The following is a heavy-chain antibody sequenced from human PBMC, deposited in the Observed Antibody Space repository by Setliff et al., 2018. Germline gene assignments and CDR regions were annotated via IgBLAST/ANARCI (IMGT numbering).Heavy chain of an antibody. Sequence: PSETLSLTCTVSGGSISNYYWSWIRQPAGKGLEWIGRIYTSGSTNYNPSLKSQVTMSVDTSKNQFSLKLSSVTAADTAVYYCARKGISALSGAFDMWGQGTMVTVSS. V-gene: IGHV4-4*07. CDR2: IYTSGST. CDR3: ARKGISALSGAFDM. CDR1: GGSISNYY. J-gene: IGHJ3*02. D-gene: IGHD1-26*01.